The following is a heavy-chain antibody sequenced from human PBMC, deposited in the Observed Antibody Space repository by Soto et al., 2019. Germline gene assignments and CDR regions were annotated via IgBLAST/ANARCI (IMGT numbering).Heavy chain of an antibody. Sequence: SGPTLVNPTQTLTLTCTFSGFSLSTSGVGVGWIRQPPGKALEWLALIYWDDDKRYSPSLKSRLTITKDTSKNQVVLTMTNMDPVDTATYYCAHSPRYQPLPLGRWFDPWGQGTLVTVSS. CDR1: GFSLSTSGVG. V-gene: IGHV2-5*02. D-gene: IGHD2-2*01. CDR3: AHSPRYQPLPLGRWFDP. J-gene: IGHJ5*02. CDR2: IYWDDDK.